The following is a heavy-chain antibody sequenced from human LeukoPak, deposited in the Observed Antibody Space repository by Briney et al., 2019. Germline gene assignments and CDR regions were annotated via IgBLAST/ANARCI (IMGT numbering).Heavy chain of an antibody. V-gene: IGHV3-53*01. CDR2: IYSGGST. J-gene: IGHJ4*02. CDR1: GFAFSTYS. D-gene: IGHD6-13*01. Sequence: GGSLRLSCAASGFAFSTYSMSWLRQAPGKGLEWVSVIYSGGSTYYADSVKGRFTISRDNSKNTLYLQMNSLRAEDTAVYYCARTSSLWGQGTLVTVSS. CDR3: ARTSSL.